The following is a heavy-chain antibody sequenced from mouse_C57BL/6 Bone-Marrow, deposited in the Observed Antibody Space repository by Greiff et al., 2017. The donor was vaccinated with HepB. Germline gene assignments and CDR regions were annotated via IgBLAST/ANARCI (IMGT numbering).Heavy chain of an antibody. J-gene: IGHJ2*01. CDR2: INPYNGGT. D-gene: IGHD2-4*01. Sequence: VQLQQSGPVLVKPGASVKMSCKASGYTFTDYYMNWVKQSHGKSLEWIGVINPYNGGTSYNQKFKGKATLTVDKSSSTAYMELNSLTSEDSAVYYCATLRRYFDYWGQGTTLTVSS. CDR1: GYTFTDYY. CDR3: ATLRRYFDY. V-gene: IGHV1-19*01.